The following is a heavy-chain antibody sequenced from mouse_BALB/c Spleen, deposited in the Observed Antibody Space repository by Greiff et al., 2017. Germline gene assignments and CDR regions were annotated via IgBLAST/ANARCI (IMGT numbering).Heavy chain of an antibody. Sequence: EVMLVESGGGLVQPGGSLKLSCAASGFTFSSYGMSWVRQTPDKRLELVATINSNGGSTYYPDSVKGRFTISRDNAKNTLYLQMSSLKSEDTAMYCCARDMNLRFDDWGQGTTLTVSS. D-gene: IGHD2-3*01. J-gene: IGHJ2*01. V-gene: IGHV5-6-3*01. CDR1: GFTFSSYG. CDR3: ARDMNLRFDD. CDR2: INSNGGST.